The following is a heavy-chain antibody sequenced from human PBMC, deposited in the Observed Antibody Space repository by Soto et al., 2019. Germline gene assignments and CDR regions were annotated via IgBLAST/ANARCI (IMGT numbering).Heavy chain of an antibody. D-gene: IGHD3-10*01. Sequence: PGGSLRLSCAASGFTFSSYAMSWVRQAPGKGLEWVSAISGSGGSTYYADSVKGRYTISRDNSKNTLYLQMNSLRAEDTAVYYCARCGGSGYYYGMDVWGQGTTVTVSS. J-gene: IGHJ6*02. CDR3: ARCGGSGYYYGMDV. CDR2: ISGSGGST. V-gene: IGHV3-23*01. CDR1: GFTFSSYA.